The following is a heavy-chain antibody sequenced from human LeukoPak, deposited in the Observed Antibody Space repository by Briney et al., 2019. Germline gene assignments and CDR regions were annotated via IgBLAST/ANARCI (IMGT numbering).Heavy chain of an antibody. CDR1: GFTFSSYW. J-gene: IGHJ4*02. CDR3: AKWGEYCSSTSCLSLFDQ. Sequence: GGSLRLSCAASGFTFSSYWMHWVRQAPGKGLVWVSRINSDGSSTSYADSVKGRFTISRDNAKNTLYLQMNSLRAEDTAVYYCAKWGEYCSSTSCLSLFDQWGQGTLVTVSS. CDR2: INSDGSST. V-gene: IGHV3-74*01. D-gene: IGHD2-2*01.